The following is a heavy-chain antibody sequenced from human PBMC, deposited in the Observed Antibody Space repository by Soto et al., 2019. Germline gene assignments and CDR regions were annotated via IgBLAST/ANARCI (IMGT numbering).Heavy chain of an antibody. CDR2: IHSDGSST. Sequence: GGSLRLSCAASGFTFSSYWMHWVRQAPGKGLVLVSRIHSDGSSTSYADSVKGRFTISRDNAKNTLYLQMNSLRAEDTAVYYCARGTSIPYCSSTSCYTGGYYYYGMDVWGQGTTVTVSS. D-gene: IGHD2-2*02. CDR3: ARGTSIPYCSSTSCYTGGYYYYGMDV. CDR1: GFTFSSYW. V-gene: IGHV3-74*01. J-gene: IGHJ6*02.